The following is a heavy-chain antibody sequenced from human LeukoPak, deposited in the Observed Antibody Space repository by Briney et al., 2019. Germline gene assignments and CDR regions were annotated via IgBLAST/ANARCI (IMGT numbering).Heavy chain of an antibody. CDR1: GFTFSNAW. D-gene: IGHD2-2*01. CDR2: IKSKTDGGTT. CDR3: TLSYCSSTSCYYYYYMDV. J-gene: IGHJ6*03. Sequence: PGGSLRLSCAASGFTFSNAWMSWVRQAPGKGLEWVGRIKSKTDGGTTDYAAPVKGRSTFSRDDSKNTLYLQMNSLKTEDTAVYYCTLSYCSSTSCYYYYYMDVWGKGTTVTVSS. V-gene: IGHV3-15*01.